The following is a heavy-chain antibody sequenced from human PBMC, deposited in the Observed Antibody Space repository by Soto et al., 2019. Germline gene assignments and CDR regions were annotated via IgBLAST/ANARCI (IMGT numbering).Heavy chain of an antibody. Sequence: QVQLVESGGGVVQPGRSLRLSCAASGFTFSNYGMHWVRQAPGKGLEWVAVIWYDGSNKYSLDSVKGRFTISRDNLKNTLYLQMERLRGEDTAVYYGVREYCGGDCYFDYWGQGTLVTVSS. D-gene: IGHD2-21*01. CDR2: IWYDGSNK. CDR3: VREYCGGDCYFDY. J-gene: IGHJ4*02. V-gene: IGHV3-33*01. CDR1: GFTFSNYG.